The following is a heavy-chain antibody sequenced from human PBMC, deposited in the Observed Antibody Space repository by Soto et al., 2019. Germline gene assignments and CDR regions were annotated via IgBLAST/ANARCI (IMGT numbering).Heavy chain of an antibody. Sequence: LRLSCAASGFTFSSYGMHWVRQAPGKGLEWVAVISYDGSNKYYADSVKGRFTISRDNSKNTLYLQMNSLRAEDTAVYYCAKSRVLSGTDYWGQGTLVTVSS. CDR2: ISYDGSNK. D-gene: IGHD3-3*01. J-gene: IGHJ4*02. V-gene: IGHV3-30*18. CDR1: GFTFSSYG. CDR3: AKSRVLSGTDY.